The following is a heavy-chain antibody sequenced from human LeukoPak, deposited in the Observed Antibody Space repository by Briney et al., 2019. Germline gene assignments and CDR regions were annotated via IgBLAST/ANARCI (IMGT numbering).Heavy chain of an antibody. Sequence: GGSLRLSCAASGFTFSSYGMHWVRQAPGKGLEWVAVIWYDGSNKYYADSVKGRFTISRDNSKNTLYLQMNSLRAEDTAVYYCARDRPYYDSSGAPFDYWGQGTLVTVSS. J-gene: IGHJ4*02. CDR1: GFTFSSYG. D-gene: IGHD3-22*01. CDR2: IWYDGSNK. CDR3: ARDRPYYDSSGAPFDY. V-gene: IGHV3-33*01.